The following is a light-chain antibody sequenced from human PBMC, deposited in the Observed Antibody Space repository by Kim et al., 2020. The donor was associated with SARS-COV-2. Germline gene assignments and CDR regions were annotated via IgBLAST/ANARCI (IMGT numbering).Light chain of an antibody. J-gene: IGLJ1*01. CDR3: QVWDRNCDMV. Sequence: SYELTQPPSVSVAPGKTATLTCGGDNIGRRYSVHWYQQKPGQAPVVVMYSDNDRPSGIPERFSGSNSGSTATLTISRVEVGDEADYYCQVWDRNCDMVFG. V-gene: IGLV3-21*04. CDR1: NIGRRYS. CDR2: SDN.